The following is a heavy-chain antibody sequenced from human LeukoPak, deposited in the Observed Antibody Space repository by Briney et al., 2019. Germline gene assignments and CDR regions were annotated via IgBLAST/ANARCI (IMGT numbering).Heavy chain of an antibody. CDR2: IWYDGSNK. Sequence: GGSLRLSCAASGFTFSSYGMHWVRQAPCKGLEWVAVIWYDGSNKYYADSVKGRFTISRDNSKNTLYLQMNSLRAEDTAVYYCARESRGEFDYWGQGTLVSVSS. V-gene: IGHV3-33*01. CDR1: GFTFSSYG. J-gene: IGHJ4*02. CDR3: ARESRGEFDY. D-gene: IGHD5-24*01.